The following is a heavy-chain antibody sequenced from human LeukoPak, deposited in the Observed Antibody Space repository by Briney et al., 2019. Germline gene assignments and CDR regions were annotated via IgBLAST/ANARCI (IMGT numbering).Heavy chain of an antibody. V-gene: IGHV3-23*01. D-gene: IGHD2-2*01. CDR1: GFTFSSYA. Sequence: GGSLRLSCAASGFTFSSYAMSWVRQAPGKGLEWVSAISGSGGSTYYADSVKGRFTISRDNSKNTLYLQMNSLRAEDTAVYYCAILAIVVVPAAIDQSGYYGMDVWGQGTTVTVSS. CDR2: ISGSGGST. CDR3: AILAIVVVPAAIDQSGYYGMDV. J-gene: IGHJ6*02.